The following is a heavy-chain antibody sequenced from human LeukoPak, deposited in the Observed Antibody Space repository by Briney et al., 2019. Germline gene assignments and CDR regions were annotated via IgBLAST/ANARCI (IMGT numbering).Heavy chain of an antibody. V-gene: IGHV1-46*01. J-gene: IGHJ5*02. Sequence: GASVKVSCKASGYTFTSYYMHWVRQAPGQGLEWMGIINPSGGSTSYAQKFQGRVTMTRDTSTSTVYMELSSLRSEDTAVYYCARGGFVVVTAIRSWFDPWGQGTLVTVSS. CDR3: ARGGFVVVTAIRSWFDP. CDR2: INPSGGST. D-gene: IGHD2-21*02. CDR1: GYTFTSYY.